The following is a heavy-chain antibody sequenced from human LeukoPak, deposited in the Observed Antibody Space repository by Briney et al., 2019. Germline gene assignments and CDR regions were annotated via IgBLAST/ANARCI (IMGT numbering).Heavy chain of an antibody. J-gene: IGHJ5*02. V-gene: IGHV4-59*12. Sequence: SETLSLTCTVSGGSISSYYWSWIRQPPGKGLEWIGYIYYSGSTNYNPSLKSRVTISVDTSKNQFSLKLSSVTAADTAVYYCARDVGYYDILTGYYIPPGRFDPWGQGTLVTVSS. CDR3: ARDVGYYDILTGYYIPPGRFDP. D-gene: IGHD3-9*01. CDR2: IYYSGST. CDR1: GGSISSYY.